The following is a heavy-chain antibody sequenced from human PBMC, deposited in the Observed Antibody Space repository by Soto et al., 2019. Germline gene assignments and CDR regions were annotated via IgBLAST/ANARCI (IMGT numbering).Heavy chain of an antibody. CDR2: IIPILGIA. CDR3: ARDLTIFGVVSKENAFDI. CDR1: GGTFSSYT. D-gene: IGHD3-3*01. V-gene: IGHV1-69*08. Sequence: QVRLVQSGAEVKKPGSSVKVSCKASGGTFSSYTISWVRQAPGQGLEWMGRIIPILGIANYAQKFQGRVTITADKSTSTAYMELSSLRSEDTAVYYCARDLTIFGVVSKENAFDIWGQGTMLTVSS. J-gene: IGHJ3*02.